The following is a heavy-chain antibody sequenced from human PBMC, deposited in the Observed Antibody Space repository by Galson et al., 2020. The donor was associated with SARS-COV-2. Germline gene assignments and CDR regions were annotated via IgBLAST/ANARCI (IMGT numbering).Heavy chain of an antibody. V-gene: IGHV4-39*01. CDR3: ARLFIPSSSGSYPDV. CDR2: LYHTGNF. J-gene: IGHJ6*01. D-gene: IGHD3-10*01. CDR1: GGSMKTHDH. Sequence: SETLSLTCTVSGGSMKTHDHWGWIRQPPGKGLEWIGSLYHTGNFYYNPSLESRVSMSVDTSKNQFSLRMTSVTAADTAVYFCARLFIPSSSGSYPDVWGKGTTVTVSS.